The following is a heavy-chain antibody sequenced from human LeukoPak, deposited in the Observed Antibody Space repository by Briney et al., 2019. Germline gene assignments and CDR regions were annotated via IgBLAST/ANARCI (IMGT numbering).Heavy chain of an antibody. D-gene: IGHD3-22*01. CDR3: AKFENYYDGSGYDFDY. V-gene: IGHV3-30*18. Sequence: GGSLRLSCAASGFTFNSYGMHWVRQAPGKGLEGVAVISSDGSNKYYADAVKGRFTISRHNSQNPLYLQMNRLRAEDTDVYYCAKFENYYDGSGYDFDYWGQGTLVTVSS. J-gene: IGHJ4*02. CDR1: GFTFNSYG. CDR2: ISSDGSNK.